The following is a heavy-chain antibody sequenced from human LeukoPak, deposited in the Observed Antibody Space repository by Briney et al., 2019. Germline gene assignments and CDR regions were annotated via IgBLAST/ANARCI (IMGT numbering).Heavy chain of an antibody. D-gene: IGHD2-2*01. V-gene: IGHV3-23*01. CDR3: TKGCSTSIDCAYFDY. J-gene: IGHJ4*02. Sequence: GGSLRLSCAASGFTFSNYAMHWVRQAPGKGLEGVSALSSTGVSTIYADSVEGRFTISRDNSKNTLHLQVNSLRAEDTAIYYCTKGCSTSIDCAYFDYWGQGTLVTVSS. CDR2: LSSTGVST. CDR1: GFTFSNYA.